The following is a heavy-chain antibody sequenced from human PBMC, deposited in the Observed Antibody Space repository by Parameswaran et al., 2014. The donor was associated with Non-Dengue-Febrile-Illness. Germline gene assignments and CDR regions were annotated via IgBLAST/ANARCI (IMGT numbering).Heavy chain of an antibody. D-gene: IGHD1-26*01. J-gene: IGHJ6*02. V-gene: IGHV4-39*01. CDR3: ARQMGGSYYYYGMDV. CDR2: IYYSGST. CDR1: GGSISSSSYY. Sequence: SETLSLTCTVSGGSISSSSYYWGWIRQPPGKGLEWIGNIYYSGSTYYNPSLKSRVTISVDTSKNQFSLKLSSVTAADTAVYYCARQMGGSYYYYGMDVWGQGTTVTVSS.